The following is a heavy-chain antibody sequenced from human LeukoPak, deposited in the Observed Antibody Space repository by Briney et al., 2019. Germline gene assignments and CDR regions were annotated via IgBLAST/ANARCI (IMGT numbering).Heavy chain of an antibody. CDR2: IYHSGST. CDR1: GGSISSGGYY. J-gene: IGHJ5*02. CDR3: ARDTPKPVSHDTGSWFDP. Sequence: SQTLSLTCTVSGGSISSGGYYWSWIRQPPGKGLEWIGYIYHSGSTYYNPSLKSRVTISVDTSKNQFSLKLSSVTAADTAVYYCARDTPKPVSHDTGSWFDPWGQGTLVTVSS. D-gene: IGHD3-10*01. V-gene: IGHV4-30-2*01.